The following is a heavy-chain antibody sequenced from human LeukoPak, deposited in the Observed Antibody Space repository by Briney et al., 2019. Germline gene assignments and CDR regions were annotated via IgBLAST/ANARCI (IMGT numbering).Heavy chain of an antibody. CDR2: INYNGEIT. CDR1: GGSFSGYL. CDR3: ARGIVPAAIVGFDP. V-gene: IGHV4-34*01. D-gene: IGHD2-2*02. J-gene: IGHJ5*02. Sequence: PSETLSPTCAVSGGSFSGYLWSWLRQPPGKGLEWVGEINYNGEITNYNPSLKSRVTISVDTSRNQFSLKLSSVTAADTAVYYCARGIVPAAIVGFDPWGQGTLVTVSS.